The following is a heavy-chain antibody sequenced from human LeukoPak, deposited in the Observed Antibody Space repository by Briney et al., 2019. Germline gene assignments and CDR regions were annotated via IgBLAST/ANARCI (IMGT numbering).Heavy chain of an antibody. D-gene: IGHD3-22*01. J-gene: IGHJ4*02. CDR1: GFTFSNAW. V-gene: IGHV3-15*01. CDR2: IKSKTDGGTT. CDR3: TTDRYYDSSGLDY. Sequence: GGSLRLSCAASGFTFSNAWMSWVRQAPGKGLECVGRIKSKTDGGTTDYAAPVKGRFTISRDDSKNTLYLQMNSLKTEDTAVYYCTTDRYYDSSGLDYWGQGTLVTVSS.